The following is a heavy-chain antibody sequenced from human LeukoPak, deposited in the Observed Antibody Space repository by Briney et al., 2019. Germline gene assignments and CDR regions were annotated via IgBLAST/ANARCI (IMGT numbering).Heavy chain of an antibody. CDR2: ISSSSSYT. J-gene: IGHJ4*02. V-gene: IGHV3-11*06. Sequence: GGSLRLSCAASGFTFSDYYMSWIRQAPGKGLEWVSYISSSSSYTNYADSVKGRFTISRDNAKNSLYLQMNSLRAEDTAVYYCARDLYDYVWGSYRRYYFDYWGQGTLVTVSS. CDR1: GFTFSDYY. CDR3: ARDLYDYVWGSYRRYYFDY. D-gene: IGHD3-16*02.